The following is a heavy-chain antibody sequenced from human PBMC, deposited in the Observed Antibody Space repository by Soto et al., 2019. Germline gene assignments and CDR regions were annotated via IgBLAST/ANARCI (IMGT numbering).Heavy chain of an antibody. V-gene: IGHV4-30-4*01. Sequence: SQTLSLTCTVSGGSISSGAYYWTWIRQPPVKGLDRIGYIYYSGSTYYNPSLKSRVTISLDTSKNQFSLKLSSVTAADTAVYYCARDYISMSSGNLFRAAGAFDIWGQGTMVTVS. D-gene: IGHD3-10*01. CDR1: GGSISSGAYY. CDR2: IYYSGST. CDR3: ARDYISMSSGNLFRAAGAFDI. J-gene: IGHJ3*02.